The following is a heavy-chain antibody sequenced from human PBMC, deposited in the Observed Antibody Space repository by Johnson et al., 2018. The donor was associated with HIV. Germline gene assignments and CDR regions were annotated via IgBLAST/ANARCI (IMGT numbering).Heavy chain of an antibody. V-gene: IGHV3-53*01. CDR1: GFTVSSNY. J-gene: IGHJ3*02. CDR2: IYSGGST. Sequence: VQLVESGGGLIQPGGSLRLSCAASGFTVSSNYMSWVRQAPGKGLEWVSVIYSGGSTYYADSVKGRFTISRDNSKNTLYLQMNSLRAEDTAVYYCAKDPSILWWEGAFDIWGQGTMVTVSS. CDR3: AKDPSILWWEGAFDI. D-gene: IGHD2-21*01.